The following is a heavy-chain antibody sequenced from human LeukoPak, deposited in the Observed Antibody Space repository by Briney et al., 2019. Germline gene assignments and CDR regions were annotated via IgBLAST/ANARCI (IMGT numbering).Heavy chain of an antibody. CDR2: IWSDGSNK. CDR3: ARAVGPFDY. Sequence: PGGSLRLSCTASGFTFSTYGMHWVRQAPGKGLEWVAVIWSDGSNKYYADSVKGRFTTSRDNSKNTLYLQMNSLRAEDTAVYYCARAVGPFDYWGQGTLVTVSS. CDR1: GFTFSTYG. V-gene: IGHV3-33*01. J-gene: IGHJ4*02. D-gene: IGHD1-26*01.